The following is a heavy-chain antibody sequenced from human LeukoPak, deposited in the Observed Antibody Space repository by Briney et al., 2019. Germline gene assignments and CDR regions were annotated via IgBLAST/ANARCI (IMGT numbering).Heavy chain of an antibody. D-gene: IGHD6-13*01. J-gene: IGHJ4*02. CDR2: IFAGGTT. CDR1: GFIFSNNY. CDR3: ARQQLASFDY. V-gene: IGHV3-66*04. Sequence: PGGSLRLSCAASGFIFSNNYMGWVRQAPGRGLEWVSVIFAGGTTNYADSVKGRFIISRDNSKNTLYLQMNSLRAEDTAVYYCARQQLASFDYWGQGILVTISS.